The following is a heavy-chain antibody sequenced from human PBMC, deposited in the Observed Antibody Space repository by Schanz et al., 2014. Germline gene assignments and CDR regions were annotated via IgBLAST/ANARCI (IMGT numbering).Heavy chain of an antibody. D-gene: IGHD2-2*01. Sequence: QVQLVHSGAEVKKPGSSMKVSCKASGGTFNSYTINWVRQAPGQGLEWMGRIIPILGIANYAQKFQGRVTITANRSTSTAYMELSSLRYEDTALYYCARCAMPGTFDIWGQGTMVTVSS. CDR2: IIPILGIA. V-gene: IGHV1-69*02. J-gene: IGHJ3*02. CDR3: ARCAMPGTFDI. CDR1: GGTFNSYT.